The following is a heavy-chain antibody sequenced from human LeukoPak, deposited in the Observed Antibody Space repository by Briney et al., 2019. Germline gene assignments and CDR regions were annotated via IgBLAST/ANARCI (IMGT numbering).Heavy chain of an antibody. CDR2: MNPNSGNT. CDR3: ARGRCSSTSCYQDAFDI. J-gene: IGHJ3*02. D-gene: IGHD2-2*01. V-gene: IGHV1-8*01. Sequence: ASVKVSCKASGYTFTSYDINWVRQATGQGLEWMGWMNPNSGNTGYAQKFQGRVTMTGNTSISTAYMELSSLRSEDTAVYYCARGRCSSTSCYQDAFDIWGQGTMVTVSS. CDR1: GYTFTSYD.